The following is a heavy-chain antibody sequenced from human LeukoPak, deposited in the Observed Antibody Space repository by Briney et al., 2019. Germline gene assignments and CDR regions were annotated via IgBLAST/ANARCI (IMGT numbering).Heavy chain of an antibody. Sequence: GGSLRLSCAASGFTFGSYGMSWVRRAPGKGLKWVSFITPNADRTSYADSVEGRFTISRDNPRNTLYMQMNSLRDEDTSLYYCAIMHGYYDGSGYWVQWGQGTLVTVSS. D-gene: IGHD3-22*01. CDR1: GFTFGSYG. V-gene: IGHV3-23*01. CDR3: AIMHGYYDGSGYWVQ. J-gene: IGHJ1*01. CDR2: ITPNADRT.